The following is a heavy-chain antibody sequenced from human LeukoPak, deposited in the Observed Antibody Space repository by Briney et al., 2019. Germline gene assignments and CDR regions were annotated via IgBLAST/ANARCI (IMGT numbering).Heavy chain of an antibody. Sequence: GGSLRLSCAASGFTFSSFAMSWVRQAPGKGLEWVSTFSGSSGSTYYADSVKGRFTISRDNSKNTLYLQMNSLRAEDTAVYYCARDFLSYGGYYYYYMDVWGKGTTVTVSS. CDR2: FSGSSGST. CDR1: GFTFSSFA. V-gene: IGHV3-23*01. D-gene: IGHD4-23*01. CDR3: ARDFLSYGGYYYYYMDV. J-gene: IGHJ6*03.